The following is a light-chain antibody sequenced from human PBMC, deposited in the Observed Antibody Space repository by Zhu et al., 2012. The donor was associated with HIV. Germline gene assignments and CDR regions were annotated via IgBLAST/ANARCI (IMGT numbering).Light chain of an antibody. Sequence: EIVLTQSPGTLSLSPGERATLSCRASQTVAKDYLAWYQKKVGQPPRLLTYGASTRATGIPDRFSGSGSGTDFTLTISRLEPEDFAVYYCQQYGRXPLTFGGGTRVRSN. CDR3: QQYGRXPLT. V-gene: IGKV3-20*01. CDR1: QTVAKDY. CDR2: GAS. J-gene: IGKJ4*01.